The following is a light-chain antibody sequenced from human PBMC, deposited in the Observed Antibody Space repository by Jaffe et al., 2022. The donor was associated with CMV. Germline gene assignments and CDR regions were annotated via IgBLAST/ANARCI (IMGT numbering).Light chain of an antibody. J-gene: IGKJ4*01. CDR3: QQSYSFLETT. CDR1: QRISTY. CDR2: AAF. Sequence: DIQMTQSPSSLSASVGDRVTITCRASQRISTYLNWYQQKPGKAPKLLIYAAFSLQSGVPSRFSGSGSGTDFTLTISSLQPEDSATYYCQQSYSFLETTFGGGTKVEIK. V-gene: IGKV1-39*01.